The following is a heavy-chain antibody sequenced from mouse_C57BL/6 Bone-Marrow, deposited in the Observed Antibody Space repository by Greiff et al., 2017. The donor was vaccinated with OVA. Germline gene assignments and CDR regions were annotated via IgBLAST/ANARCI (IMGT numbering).Heavy chain of an antibody. CDR2: IHPNSGST. J-gene: IGHJ2*01. CDR3: ASGAFYGFDY. D-gene: IGHD1-1*01. CDR1: GYTFTSYW. V-gene: IGHV1-64*01. Sequence: QVQLQQPGAELVKPGASVKLSCKASGYTFTSYWMHWVKQRPGQGLEWIGMIHPNSGSTNYNEKLKSKATLTVDKSSSTAYMQLSSLTSEDSAVYYCASGAFYGFDYWGQGTTLTVSS.